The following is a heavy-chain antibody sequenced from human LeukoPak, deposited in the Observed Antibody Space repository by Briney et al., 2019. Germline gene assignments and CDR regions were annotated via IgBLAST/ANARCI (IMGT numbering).Heavy chain of an antibody. CDR1: GGSISSYY. CDR3: ARGRSGYYYTGAFDI. D-gene: IGHD3-22*01. J-gene: IGHJ3*02. Sequence: SETLSLTCTVWGGSISSYYWSWIRQPPGKGVEWVGYIYYSGSTNYNPSLKSRVTISVDTSKNQFSLKLSSVTAADTAVYYCARGRSGYYYTGAFDIWGQGTMVTVSS. CDR2: IYYSGST. V-gene: IGHV4-59*01.